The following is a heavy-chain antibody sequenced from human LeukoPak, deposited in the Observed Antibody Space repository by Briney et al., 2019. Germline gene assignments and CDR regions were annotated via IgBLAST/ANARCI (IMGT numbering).Heavy chain of an antibody. D-gene: IGHD2-8*01. Sequence: PGGSLRLSCAASGFTFSSYAMSWVRQAPGKGLEWVSAISGSGGSTYYADSVKGRFTISRDNSKNTLYLQMNSLRAEDTAVYYCAIPPYIGCTSGVCGDFQHWGQGTLVTVSS. J-gene: IGHJ1*01. V-gene: IGHV3-23*01. CDR2: ISGSGGST. CDR1: GFTFSSYA. CDR3: AIPPYIGCTSGVCGDFQH.